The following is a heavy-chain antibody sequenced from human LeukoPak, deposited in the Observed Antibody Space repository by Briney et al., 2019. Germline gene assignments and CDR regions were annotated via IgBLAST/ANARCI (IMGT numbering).Heavy chain of an antibody. D-gene: IGHD3-22*01. J-gene: IGHJ4*02. CDR3: GRWNYYYDSRGYTIDY. CDR1: GFTFSSYS. CDR2: IWNDGTNK. Sequence: GGSLRLSCAASGFTFSSYSMNWVRQAPGKGLEWVAIIWNDGTNKYYADSVKGRFTISRDNSKSTLYLQMNSLRAEDTAVYFCGRWNYYYDSRGYTIDYWGQGTLLTVFS. V-gene: IGHV3-33*08.